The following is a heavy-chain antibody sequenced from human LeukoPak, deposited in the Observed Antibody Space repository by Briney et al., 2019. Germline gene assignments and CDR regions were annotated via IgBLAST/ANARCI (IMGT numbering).Heavy chain of an antibody. Sequence: GGSLGLSCAASGFTFSSYAMSWVRQAPGKGLEWVSAISGCGGSTYYADSVKGRFTISRDNSKNTLYLQMNSLRAEGTAVYHCAKDLSGRSGGSCFDYWGQGTLVTVSS. CDR1: GFTFSSYA. V-gene: IGHV3-23*01. CDR2: ISGCGGST. CDR3: AKDLSGRSGGSCFDY. J-gene: IGHJ4*02. D-gene: IGHD2-15*01.